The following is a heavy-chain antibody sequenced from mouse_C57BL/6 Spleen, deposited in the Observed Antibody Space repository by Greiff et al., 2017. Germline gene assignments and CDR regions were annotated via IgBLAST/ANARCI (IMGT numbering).Heavy chain of an antibody. CDR3: ARSGELGRRWYFDV. CDR1: GYTFTSYW. V-gene: IGHV1-55*01. J-gene: IGHJ1*03. CDR2: IYPGSGST. D-gene: IGHD4-1*01. Sequence: VQLQQPGAELVKPGASVKMSCKASGYTFTSYWITWVKQRPGQGLEWIGDIYPGSGSTNYNEKFKGTATLTVDTSSSTAYMQLSSLTSEDSAVYYCARSGELGRRWYFDVWGTGTTVTVSS.